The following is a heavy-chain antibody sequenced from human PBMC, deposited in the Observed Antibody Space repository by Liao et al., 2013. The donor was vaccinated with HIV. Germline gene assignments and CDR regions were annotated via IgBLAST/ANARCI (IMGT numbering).Heavy chain of an antibody. CDR2: IYASGTT. J-gene: IGHJ2*01. CDR1: GGSVSSGPYH. Sequence: QVQLQESGPGLVKPSQTLSLTCTVFGGSVSSGPYHWTWIRQPAGNRLEWIGRIYASGTTSYNPALKSRVTMSLDTSKNQFSLTLTSVTAADTAVYYCTRDHAHYSNYLAHWYFELWGLGTLVTVSS. V-gene: IGHV4-61*02. CDR3: TRDHAHYSNYLAHWYFEL. D-gene: IGHD4-11*01.